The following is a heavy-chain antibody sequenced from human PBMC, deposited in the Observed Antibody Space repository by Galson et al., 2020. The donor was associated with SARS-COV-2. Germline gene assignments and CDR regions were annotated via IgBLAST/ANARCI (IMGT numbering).Heavy chain of an antibody. D-gene: IGHD6-19*01. CDR1: GYTLTELS. CDR2: IDPEDGET. CDR3: ATSTAVAAKYWFDP. J-gene: IGHJ5*02. Sequence: ASVKVSCKASGYTLTELSMHWVRQAPGKGLEWMGGIDPEDGETIYAQKFQGRVTMTEDTSTDTAYMELSSLRSEDTAVYYCATSTAVAAKYWFDPWGQGTLVTVSS. V-gene: IGHV1-24*01.